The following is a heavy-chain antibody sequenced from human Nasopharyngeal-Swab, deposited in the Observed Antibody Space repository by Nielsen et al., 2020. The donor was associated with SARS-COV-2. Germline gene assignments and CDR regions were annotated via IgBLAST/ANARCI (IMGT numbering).Heavy chain of an antibody. CDR3: AVYDSSGYYYLDDAFDI. D-gene: IGHD3-22*01. J-gene: IGHJ3*02. Sequence: SETLSLTCTVSGGSISSSSYYWGWIRQPPGKGLEWIGSIYYSGSTYYNPSPKSRVTISVDTSKNQFSLKLSSVTAADTAVYYCAVYDSSGYYYLDDAFDIWGQGTMVTVSS. CDR1: GGSISSSSYY. V-gene: IGHV4-39*01. CDR2: IYYSGST.